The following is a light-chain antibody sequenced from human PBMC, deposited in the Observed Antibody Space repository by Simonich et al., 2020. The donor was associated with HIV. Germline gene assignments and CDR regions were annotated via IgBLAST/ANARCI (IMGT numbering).Light chain of an antibody. J-gene: IGLJ3*02. Sequence: QSALTQPRSVSGSPGQSITISCTETSSDVGGYNYVSWYQQNPGKAPKLMIYDVSKRPSGVSNRFSGSKSGNTASLTISGLQAEDEADYYCSSYTSSSTLRVFGGGTKLTVL. CDR1: SSDVGGYNY. V-gene: IGLV2-14*01. CDR3: SSYTSSSTLRV. CDR2: DVS.